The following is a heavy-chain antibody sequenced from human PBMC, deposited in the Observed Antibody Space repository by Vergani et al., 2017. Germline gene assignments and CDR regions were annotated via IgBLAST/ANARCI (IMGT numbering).Heavy chain of an antibody. J-gene: IGHJ6*03. CDR3: AKGDISLTGEGAKYMDI. CDR1: GDRVSNKSAG. CDR2: TYFMSKWYN. Sequence: QVQLHQSGPGLVKPSQTLSLTCAISGDRVSNKSAGWNWIRQSPSRGLEWLGRTYFMSKWYNDYAASVKSRMTINSDTSKNLFSLQLQSVTPEDTAVYYCAKGDISLTGEGAKYMDIGGKGTTVTVSS. D-gene: IGHD2-21*01. V-gene: IGHV6-1*01.